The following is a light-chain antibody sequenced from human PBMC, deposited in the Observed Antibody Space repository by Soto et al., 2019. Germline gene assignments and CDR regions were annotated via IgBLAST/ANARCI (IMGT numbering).Light chain of an antibody. CDR3: QHRRT. J-gene: IGKJ3*01. V-gene: IGKV3-11*01. CDR1: QSVSNF. Sequence: EVVLTQSPATLSLSPGERVTLSCRASQSVSNFLAWYQQRPGQAPRLLIYEASNRATDIPARFSGSGSGTDFTLTINNLEPEDFAVYYCQHRRTFGPGTKVDIK. CDR2: EAS.